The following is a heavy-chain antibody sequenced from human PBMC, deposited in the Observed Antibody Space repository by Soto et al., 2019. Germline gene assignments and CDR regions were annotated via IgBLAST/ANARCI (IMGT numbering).Heavy chain of an antibody. J-gene: IGHJ6*02. CDR3: ARRXYGDYGGWGYYYYGMDV. CDR1: GYSFTSYW. Sequence: GESLKISCKGSGYSFTSYWIGWVRQMPGKGLEWMGIIYPGDSDTRYSPSFQGQVTISADKSISTAYLQWSSLKASDTAMYYCARRXYGDYGGWGYYYYGMDVWGQGTTVTVSS. CDR2: IYPGDSDT. D-gene: IGHD4-17*01. V-gene: IGHV5-51*01.